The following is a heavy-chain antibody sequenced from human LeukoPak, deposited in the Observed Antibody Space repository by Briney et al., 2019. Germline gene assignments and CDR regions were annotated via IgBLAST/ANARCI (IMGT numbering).Heavy chain of an antibody. CDR2: ISAYNGNT. CDR3: ARDSYDILTGYFSFGY. V-gene: IGHV1-18*01. D-gene: IGHD3-9*01. Sequence: ASVKVSCKASGYTFTSYGISWVRQAPGQGLEWMGWISAYNGNTNYAQKLQGRVTMTTDTSTSTAYMELRSLRSDDTAVYYCARDSYDILTGYFSFGYWGQGTLVTVSS. CDR1: GYTFTSYG. J-gene: IGHJ4*02.